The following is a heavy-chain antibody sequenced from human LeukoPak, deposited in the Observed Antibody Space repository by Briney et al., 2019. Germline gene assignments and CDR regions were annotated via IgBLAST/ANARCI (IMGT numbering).Heavy chain of an antibody. CDR3: VKSRSLGLQYFDT. D-gene: IGHD4-11*01. CDR2: IYHSGTI. J-gene: IGHJ4*02. CDR1: GGSISGYN. V-gene: IGHV4-59*01. Sequence: PSETLSLTCTVSGGSISGYNWNWIRQSPEKGLEWIGYIYHSGTINFNPYLKARVTMSIDTSKNQFSLKLSSVTAADTAVYYCVKSRSLGLQYFDTWGQGTLATVSS.